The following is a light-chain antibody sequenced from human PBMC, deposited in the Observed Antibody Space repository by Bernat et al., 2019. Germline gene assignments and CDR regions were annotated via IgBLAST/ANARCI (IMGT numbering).Light chain of an antibody. Sequence: DIQMTQSPSSLSASVGDRVTITCRASQSISNYLNWYQQKPGKAPKVLIYVASSLQSGVPSRFSGSGSGTDFTLTISSLQPVDFATYYCQQTYTAPSTFGPGTKVEI. CDR3: QQTYTAPST. J-gene: IGKJ3*01. V-gene: IGKV1-39*01. CDR2: VAS. CDR1: QSISNY.